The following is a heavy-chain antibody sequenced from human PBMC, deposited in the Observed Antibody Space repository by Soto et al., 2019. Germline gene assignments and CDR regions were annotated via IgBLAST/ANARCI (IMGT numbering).Heavy chain of an antibody. CDR3: ARAQKWRQLSLNVFDL. V-gene: IGHV3-74*01. CDR1: GFTIKNSV. J-gene: IGHJ3*01. Sequence: EVQLVESGGGLVQPGGSLRLSCVASGFTIKNSVMHWVRQTPGKGLMWVSRITGAGDGTLYADSVQGRFTISRDNAKNTVYLHMTGLRVEETAVYYCARAQKWRQLSLNVFDLWGQGTTVTVSS. CDR2: ITGAGDGT. D-gene: IGHD5-18*01.